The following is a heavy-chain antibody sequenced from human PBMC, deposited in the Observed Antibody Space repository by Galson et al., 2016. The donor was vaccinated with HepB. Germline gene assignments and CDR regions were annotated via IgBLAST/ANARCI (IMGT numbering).Heavy chain of an antibody. J-gene: IGHJ4*02. D-gene: IGHD5-12*01. CDR1: GFTFSRHG. V-gene: IGHV3-33*01. CDR2: IWYDGSNK. Sequence: SLRLSCAASGFTFSRHGMHWVRQAPGKGLEWVTVIWYDGSNKYYEDSVKGRFTISRDNSKNTLYLQMNSLRAEDTAVYYCAPSSSTATTTFRLDYWGQGTLVTVSS. CDR3: APSSSTATTTFRLDY.